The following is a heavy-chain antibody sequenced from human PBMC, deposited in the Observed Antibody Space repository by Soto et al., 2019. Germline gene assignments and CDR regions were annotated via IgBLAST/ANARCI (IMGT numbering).Heavy chain of an antibody. CDR2: ISGSGGST. CDR1: GFTFSSYA. V-gene: IGHV3-23*01. CDR3: ARRGSGSYYDY. J-gene: IGHJ4*02. D-gene: IGHD1-26*01. Sequence: EVQLLESGGGLVQPGESLRLSCAASGFTFSSYAMRWVRQAPVKGLEWVSAISGSGGSTYYADSAKGRFTISRDNSKNTLYLQMNSLRAEDTAVYYCARRGSGSYYDYWGQGTLVTVSS.